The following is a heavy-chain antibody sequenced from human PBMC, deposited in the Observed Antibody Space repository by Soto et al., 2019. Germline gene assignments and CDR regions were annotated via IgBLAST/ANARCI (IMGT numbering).Heavy chain of an antibody. CDR3: AKEPNMRYCSGGSCYLDY. CDR2: ISGSGGST. Sequence: GGSLRLSCAASGFTFSSYAMSWVRQAPGKGLEWVSAISGSGGSTYYADSVKGRFTISRDNSKNTLYLQMNSLRAEDTAVYYCAKEPNMRYCSGGSCYLDYWGQGTLVTVSS. CDR1: GFTFSSYA. D-gene: IGHD2-15*01. V-gene: IGHV3-23*01. J-gene: IGHJ4*02.